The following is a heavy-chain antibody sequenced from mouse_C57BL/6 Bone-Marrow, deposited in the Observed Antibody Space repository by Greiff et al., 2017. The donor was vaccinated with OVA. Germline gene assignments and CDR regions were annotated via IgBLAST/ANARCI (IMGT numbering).Heavy chain of an antibody. Sequence: EVKLVESGGGLVKPGGSLKLSCAASGFTFSSYAMSWVRQTPEKRLEWVATISDGGSYTYYPDNVKGRFTISRDNAKNNLYLQMSHLKSEDTAMYYCAREPFDGYYAMDYWGQGTSVTVSS. CDR1: GFTFSSYA. V-gene: IGHV5-4*01. D-gene: IGHD2-3*01. J-gene: IGHJ4*01. CDR2: ISDGGSYT. CDR3: AREPFDGYYAMDY.